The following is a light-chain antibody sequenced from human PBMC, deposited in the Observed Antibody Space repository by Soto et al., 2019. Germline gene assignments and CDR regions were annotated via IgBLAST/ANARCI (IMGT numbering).Light chain of an antibody. CDR2: DTS. V-gene: IGKV3-11*01. CDR1: QSASDS. J-gene: IGKJ2*01. Sequence: EIVLTQSPATLSLSPGERATLSCRASQSASDSLAWYQQKRGQAPRLLIYDTSKRTTGCPARFSGSGSGTVFTLTISSLEPEDFAVYYCHQRSNWPYTFGQGAKLQIK. CDR3: HQRSNWPYT.